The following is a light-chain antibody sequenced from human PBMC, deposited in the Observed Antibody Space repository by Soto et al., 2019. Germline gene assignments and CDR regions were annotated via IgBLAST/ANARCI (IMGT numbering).Light chain of an antibody. V-gene: IGKV1-5*03. J-gene: IGKJ1*01. CDR2: KAS. CDR3: QHYNSYSEA. Sequence: DIQMTQSPSTLFASVGARATIPCRASQSISSWLAWYQQKPGKAPKLLIYKASTLKSGVPSRFSGSGSGTEFTLTISSLQPDDFATYYCQHYNSYSEAFGQGTKVDIK. CDR1: QSISSW.